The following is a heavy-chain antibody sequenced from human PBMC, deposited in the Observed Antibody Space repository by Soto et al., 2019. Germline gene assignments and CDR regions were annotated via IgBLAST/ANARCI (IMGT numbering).Heavy chain of an antibody. Sequence: ASVKVSCKASGDTFSTYSFSWVRQAPGQGLEWMGGFVPIFGSANYAQKFQDRVSINADESTSTVYLELSSLRSEDTAAYYCATKYCGGDCHRYSYGMDVWGQGTSVTVSS. CDR1: GDTFSTYS. D-gene: IGHD2-21*02. J-gene: IGHJ6*02. CDR2: FVPIFGSA. V-gene: IGHV1-69*13. CDR3: ATKYCGGDCHRYSYGMDV.